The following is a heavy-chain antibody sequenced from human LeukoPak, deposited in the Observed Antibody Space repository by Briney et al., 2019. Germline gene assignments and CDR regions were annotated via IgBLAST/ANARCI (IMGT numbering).Heavy chain of an antibody. CDR2: IKQDGSEK. CDR1: GFTFSSYA. V-gene: IGHV3-7*01. J-gene: IGHJ4*02. Sequence: GGSLRLSCAASGFTFSSYAMHWVRQAPGKGLEWVANIKQDGSEKYYVDSVKGRFTISRDNAKNSLYLQMNSLRAEDTAVYYCARDSSDFDYWGQGTLVTVSS. CDR3: ARDSSDFDY.